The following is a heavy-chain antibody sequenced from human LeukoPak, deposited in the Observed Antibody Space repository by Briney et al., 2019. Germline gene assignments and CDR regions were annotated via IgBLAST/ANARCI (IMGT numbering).Heavy chain of an antibody. J-gene: IGHJ6*03. V-gene: IGHV4-34*01. CDR3: ASVRRGFGESSKYYSYYYMDV. Sequence: SETLSLTCAVYGGSFSGYYWSWIRQPPGKGLEWIGEINHSGSTNYNPSLKSRVTISVDTSKNQFSLKLSSVTAADTAVYFCASVRRGFGESSKYYSYYYMDVWGNGTTVTISS. CDR1: GGSFSGYY. CDR2: INHSGST. D-gene: IGHD3-10*01.